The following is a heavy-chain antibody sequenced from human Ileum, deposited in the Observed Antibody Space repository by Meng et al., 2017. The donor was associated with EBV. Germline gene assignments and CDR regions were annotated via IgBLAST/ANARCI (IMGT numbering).Heavy chain of an antibody. D-gene: IGHD3-22*01. V-gene: IGHV4-4*02. CDR3: ARESYSDSSGYYSLDY. CDR2: IHHTEST. CDR1: GGSISSSNW. J-gene: IGHJ4*02. Sequence: QGELEESGPGLVKPSGTRSLTCDVSGGSISSSNWWSWVRQAPGKGLEWIGEIHHTESTNYNPSLKSRVTISVDKSKNQFSLKLSSVTAADTAVYYCARESYSDSSGYYSLDYWGQGSLVTVPS.